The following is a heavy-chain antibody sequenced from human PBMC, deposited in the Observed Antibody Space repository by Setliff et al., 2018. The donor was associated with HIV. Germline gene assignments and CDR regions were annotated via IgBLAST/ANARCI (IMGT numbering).Heavy chain of an antibody. D-gene: IGHD6-19*01. CDR2: ISSSGSTI. CDR3: ARDRSSGWYYYYYGMDV. J-gene: IGHJ6*02. CDR1: GSTFSSYE. V-gene: IGHV3-48*03. Sequence: PGESLKISCAASGSTFSSYEMNWVRQAPGKGLEWVSYISSSGSTIYYADSVKGRFTISRDNAKNSLYLQMNSLRAEDTAVYYCARDRSSGWYYYYYGMDVWGQGTTVTAP.